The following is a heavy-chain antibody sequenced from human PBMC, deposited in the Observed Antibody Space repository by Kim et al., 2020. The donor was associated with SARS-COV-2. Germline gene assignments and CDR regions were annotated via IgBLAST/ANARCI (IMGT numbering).Heavy chain of an antibody. CDR2: IYYIGAT. CDR3: ARVRGGRLLVDD. CDR1: GDSLDGNY. D-gene: IGHD3-10*01. V-gene: IGHV4-59*01. J-gene: IGHJ4*02. Sequence: SETLSLTCTVSGDSLDGNYWGWIRQPPGKGLEWIGYIYYIGATNYNRSPTSRVSISIETSKNQFSLRLRLVSAADTAVYSCARVRGGRLLVDDWGQGTLVTVSS.